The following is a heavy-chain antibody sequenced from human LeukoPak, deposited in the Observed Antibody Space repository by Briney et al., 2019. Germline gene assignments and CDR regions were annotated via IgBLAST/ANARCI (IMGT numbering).Heavy chain of an antibody. Sequence: ASVKVSCKASGYTFTSYDINWVRQATGQGLEWMGWMNPNSGNTGYAQKFQGRVTMTRNTSISTAYMELSSLRSEDTAVYYCASASSGWYSDPFDYWGQGTLVTVSS. CDR1: GYTFTSYD. CDR2: MNPNSGNT. CDR3: ASASSGWYSDPFDY. D-gene: IGHD6-19*01. J-gene: IGHJ4*02. V-gene: IGHV1-8*01.